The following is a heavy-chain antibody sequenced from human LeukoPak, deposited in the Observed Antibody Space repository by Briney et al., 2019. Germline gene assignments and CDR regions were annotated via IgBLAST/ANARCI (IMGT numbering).Heavy chain of an antibody. D-gene: IGHD3-10*01. J-gene: IGHJ4*02. V-gene: IGHV3-23*01. Sequence: GGSLRLSCAASGFTFSSYAMSWVRQAPGKGLEWVSAISGSGGSTYYADSVKGRFTISRDNSKNTLYLQMNSLRAEDTAVYYCAKEAVSTMVRGARFAQLDYWGQGTLVTVSS. CDR3: AKEAVSTMVRGARFAQLDY. CDR1: GFTFSSYA. CDR2: ISGSGGST.